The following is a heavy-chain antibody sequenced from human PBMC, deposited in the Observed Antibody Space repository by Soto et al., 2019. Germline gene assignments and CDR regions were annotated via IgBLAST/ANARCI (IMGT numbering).Heavy chain of an antibody. CDR2: IYHSGST. V-gene: IGHV4-30-2*01. Sequence: QLQLQESGSGLVKPSQTLSLTCAVSGGSISSSGYSWSWIWQPPGKGLEWIGYIYHSGSTYYNPSLKSRVTISLDRSKNQFSLKLNSVTAADTAVYYCASYGDYVTFDYWGQGTLVTVSS. D-gene: IGHD4-17*01. CDR3: ASYGDYVTFDY. CDR1: GGSISSSGYS. J-gene: IGHJ4*02.